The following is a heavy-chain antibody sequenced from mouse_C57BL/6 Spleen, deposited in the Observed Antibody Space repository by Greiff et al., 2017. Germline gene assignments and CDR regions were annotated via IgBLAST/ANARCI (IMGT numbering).Heavy chain of an antibody. CDR1: GYTFTSYW. V-gene: IGHV1-52*01. CDR3: ARGRDFDY. Sequence: VQLQQPGAELVRPGSSVKLSCKASGYTFTSYWMHWVKQRPIQGLEWIGNIDPSDSETHYNQKFKDKATLTVDQSSSTAYMQLSSLTSEDSAVYYCARGRDFDYWGQGTTLTVSS. J-gene: IGHJ2*01. CDR2: IDPSDSET.